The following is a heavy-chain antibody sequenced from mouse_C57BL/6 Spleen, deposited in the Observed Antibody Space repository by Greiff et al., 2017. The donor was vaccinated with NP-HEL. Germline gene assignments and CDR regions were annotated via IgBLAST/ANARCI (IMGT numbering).Heavy chain of an antibody. CDR2: IYPRSGNT. D-gene: IGHD1-1*01. CDR1: GYTFTSYG. V-gene: IGHV1-81*01. Sequence: LQESGAELARPGASVKLSCKASGYTFTSYGISWVKQRTGQGLEWIGEIYPRSGNTYYNEKFKGKATLTADKSSSTAYMELRSLTSEDSAVYFCARKGTTPHYFDYWGQGTTLTVSS. J-gene: IGHJ2*01. CDR3: ARKGTTPHYFDY.